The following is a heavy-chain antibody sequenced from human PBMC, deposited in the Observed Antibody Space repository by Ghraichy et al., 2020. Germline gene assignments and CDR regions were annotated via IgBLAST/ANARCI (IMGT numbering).Heavy chain of an antibody. CDR2: ISGSGGST. V-gene: IGHV3-23*01. J-gene: IGHJ3*02. Sequence: GGSLRLSCAASGFTFSSYAMSWVRQAPGKGLEWVSAISGSGGSTYYADSVKGRFTISRDNSKNTLYLQMNSLRAEDTAVYYCAKDRYYYDSSPSGAFDIWGQGTMVTVSS. CDR1: GFTFSSYA. D-gene: IGHD3-22*01. CDR3: AKDRYYYDSSPSGAFDI.